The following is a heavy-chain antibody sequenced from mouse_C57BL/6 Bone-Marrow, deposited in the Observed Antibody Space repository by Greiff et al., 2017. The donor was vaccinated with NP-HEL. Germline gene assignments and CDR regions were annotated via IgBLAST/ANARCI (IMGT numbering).Heavy chain of an antibody. CDR2: FITVSCGT. D-gene: IGHD2-1*01. CDR1: GYAFTYSL. CDR3: ARVGLYSPYWYFDV. V-gene: IGHV1-54*01. Sequence: QVQLQQSGAELVRPGTSVKVSCKASGYAFTYSLIDWVKQRPGQGLARIGVFITVSCGTNYNEKFKGKATLPADISSSTAYLQLSSLTSADSAVFFRARVGLYSPYWYFDVWGTGTTVTVSS. J-gene: IGHJ1*03.